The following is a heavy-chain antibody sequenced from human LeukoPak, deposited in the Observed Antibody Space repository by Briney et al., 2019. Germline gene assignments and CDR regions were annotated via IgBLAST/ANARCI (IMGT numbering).Heavy chain of an antibody. J-gene: IGHJ4*02. CDR1: GDSVSSTNYY. Sequence: SETLSLTCTVSGDSVSSTNYYWDWIRQPPGKWLEWIGSIYYSGSTYYNPSLKSRVNISVDTSTNPFSLKLNSVTAADTAVYYCARRYYYGSGSYYDYWGQGTLVTVSS. D-gene: IGHD3-10*01. V-gene: IGHV4-39*01. CDR3: ARRYYYGSGSYYDY. CDR2: IYYSGST.